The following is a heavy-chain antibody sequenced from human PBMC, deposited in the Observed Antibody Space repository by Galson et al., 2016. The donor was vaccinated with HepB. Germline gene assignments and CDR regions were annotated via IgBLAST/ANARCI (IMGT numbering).Heavy chain of an antibody. J-gene: IGHJ6*02. CDR1: GFTFSHYG. CDR2: IWYDRGKE. CDR3: ARGSSSRSIYYYYYYTMDV. V-gene: IGHV3-33*01. Sequence: SLRLSCAASGFTFSHYGMHWVRQAPGKGLEWVAVIWYDRGKEYYTESVNGRFTISRDDSKNTLYLEMNTLRVEDTAVYFCARGSSSRSIYYYYYYTMDVWGQGTTVTVSS. D-gene: IGHD6-6*01.